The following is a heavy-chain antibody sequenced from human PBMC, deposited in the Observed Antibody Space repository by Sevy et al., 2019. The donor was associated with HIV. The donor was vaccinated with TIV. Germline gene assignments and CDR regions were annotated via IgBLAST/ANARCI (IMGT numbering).Heavy chain of an antibody. Sequence: SETLSLTCTVSGGSISSYYWSWIRQPPGKGLEWIGYIYYSGSTNYNPPLNSRVTISVDTSKNQFSLKLSSVTAADTAVYYCARVGYDILTGYYSGDNWFDPWGQGTLVTVSS. CDR3: ARVGYDILTGYYSGDNWFDP. CDR2: IYYSGST. D-gene: IGHD3-9*01. V-gene: IGHV4-59*01. J-gene: IGHJ5*02. CDR1: GGSISSYY.